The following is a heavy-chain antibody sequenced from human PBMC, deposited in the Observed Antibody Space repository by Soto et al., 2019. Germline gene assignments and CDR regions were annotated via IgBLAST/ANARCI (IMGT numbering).Heavy chain of an antibody. CDR1: GFTFSSYS. J-gene: IGHJ4*02. CDR3: AKDGVVVAATPNYFDY. CDR2: ISGSGGST. Sequence: GGSLRLSCGASGFTFSSYSMSWVRQAPGKGLEWVSAISGSGGSTYYADSVKGRFTISRDNSKNTLYLQMNSLRAEDTAVYYCAKDGVVVAATPNYFDYWGQGTLVTVSS. D-gene: IGHD2-15*01. V-gene: IGHV3-23*01.